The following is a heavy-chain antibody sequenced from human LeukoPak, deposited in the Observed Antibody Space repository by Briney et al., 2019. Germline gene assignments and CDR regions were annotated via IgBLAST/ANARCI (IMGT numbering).Heavy chain of an antibody. D-gene: IGHD3-22*01. CDR3: ARRLNYYDSSGYRYYYYYYYMDV. J-gene: IGHJ6*03. Sequence: PSETLSLTCAVYGGSFSGYYWSWIRQPPGKGLEWIGEINHSGSTNYNPSLKSRVTISVDTSKNQFSLKLSSVTAADTAVYYCARRLNYYDSSGYRYYYYYYYMDVWGKGTTVTISS. CDR2: INHSGST. CDR1: GGSFSGYY. V-gene: IGHV4-34*01.